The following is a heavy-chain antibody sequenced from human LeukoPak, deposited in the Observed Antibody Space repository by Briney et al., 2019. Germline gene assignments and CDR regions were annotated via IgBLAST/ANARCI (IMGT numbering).Heavy chain of an antibody. CDR2: ISWNSGSI. CDR1: GFTFDDYA. V-gene: IGHV3-9*01. CDR3: ARASTVTTPYYYYGMDV. D-gene: IGHD4-11*01. Sequence: PGGSLRLSCAASGFTFDDYAMHWVRQAPGKGLEWVSGISWNSGSIGYADSVKGRFTISRDNAKNSLYLQMNSLRAEDTAVYYCARASTVTTPYYYYGMDVWGQGTTVTVSS. J-gene: IGHJ6*02.